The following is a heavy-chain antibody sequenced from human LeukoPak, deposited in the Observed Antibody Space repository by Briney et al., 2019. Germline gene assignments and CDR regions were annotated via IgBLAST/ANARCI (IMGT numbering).Heavy chain of an antibody. D-gene: IGHD5-18*01. CDR1: GGSISSYY. CDR3: ARDLGHSYGYE. Sequence: PSETLSLTCTVSGGSISSYYWSWIRQPPGKGLEWIGYIYYSGSTNYNPSLKSRVTISVDTSKNQFSLKLSSVTAADTAVYYCARDLGHSYGYEWGRGTLVTVSS. V-gene: IGHV4-59*01. J-gene: IGHJ4*02. CDR2: IYYSGST.